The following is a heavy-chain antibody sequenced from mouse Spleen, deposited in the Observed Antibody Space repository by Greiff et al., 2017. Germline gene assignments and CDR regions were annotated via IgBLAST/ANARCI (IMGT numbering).Heavy chain of an antibody. CDR1: GFTFSSYG. CDR3: ARRWYGSSYYFDY. V-gene: IGHV5-9-2*01. Sequence: EVHLVESGGGLVKPGGSLKLSCAASGFTFSSYGMSWVRQTPEKRLEWVATISGGGSYTYYPDSVKGRFTISRDNAKNNLYLQMSSLRSEDTALYYCARRWYGSSYYFDYWGQGTTLTVSS. D-gene: IGHD1-1*01. CDR2: ISGGGSYT. J-gene: IGHJ2*01.